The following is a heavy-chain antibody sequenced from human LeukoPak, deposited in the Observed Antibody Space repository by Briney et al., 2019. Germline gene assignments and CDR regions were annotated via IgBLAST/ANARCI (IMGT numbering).Heavy chain of an antibody. D-gene: IGHD5-18*01. CDR1: GFTFDDYA. CDR3: AKDMNSYGYASFDY. J-gene: IGHJ4*02. CDR2: ISGDGGST. V-gene: IGHV3-43*02. Sequence: GGSLRLSCAASGFTFDDYAMHWVRHAPGKGLEWVSLISGDGGSTYYADSVKGRFTISRDNSKNSLYLQMNSLRTEDTAFYYCAKDMNSYGYASFDYWGQGTLVTVSS.